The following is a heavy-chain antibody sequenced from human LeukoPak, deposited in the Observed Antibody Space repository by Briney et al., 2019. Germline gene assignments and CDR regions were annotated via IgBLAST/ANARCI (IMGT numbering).Heavy chain of an antibody. V-gene: IGHV3-48*04. CDR2: ISSSGSTI. J-gene: IGHJ4*02. CDR1: GFTFSSYS. CDR3: ARDRYGLDY. D-gene: IGHD4-17*01. Sequence: GGSLRLSCTASGFTFSSYSMNWVRQAPGEGLEWVSYISSSGSTIYYADSVKGRFTISRDNAKNSLYLQMNSLRAEDTAVYYCARDRYGLDYWGQGTLVTVSS.